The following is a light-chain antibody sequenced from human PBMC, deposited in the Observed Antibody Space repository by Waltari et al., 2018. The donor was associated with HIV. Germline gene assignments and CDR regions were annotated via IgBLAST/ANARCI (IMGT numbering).Light chain of an antibody. V-gene: IGKV1-39*01. Sequence: DIQMTQSPSSLSASVGDRVTITCRASQSISSYLNWYQQKPGKAPKLLIYAASILQIGVPSRFSGSGFGTDFTLTISSLQPEDFATYYCQQSNSSPFTFGPGTKVDIK. J-gene: IGKJ3*01. CDR2: AAS. CDR3: QQSNSSPFT. CDR1: QSISSY.